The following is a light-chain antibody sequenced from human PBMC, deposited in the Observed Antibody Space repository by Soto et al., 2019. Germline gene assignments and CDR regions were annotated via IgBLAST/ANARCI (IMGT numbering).Light chain of an antibody. Sequence: DIVMTQSPDSLAVSLGERATINCKSSQSVLYSSNNKNYLAWYQQKPGQPPKLLIYWASTRESGVPDRFSGSGSGTDFTLTNSSLRAEDGAVYYCKQYYSTPPYIFGRGTKLEIK. CDR2: WAS. J-gene: IGKJ2*01. CDR1: QSVLYSSNNKNY. V-gene: IGKV4-1*01. CDR3: KQYYSTPPYI.